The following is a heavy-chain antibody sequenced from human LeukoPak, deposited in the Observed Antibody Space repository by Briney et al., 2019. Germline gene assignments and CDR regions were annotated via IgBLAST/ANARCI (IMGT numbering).Heavy chain of an antibody. CDR3: ARALYYDFRFDP. Sequence: PSGTLSLTCAVYGGSFSGYYWSWIRQPPGKGLEWIGEINHSGSTNYNPSLKSRVTISVDTSKNQFSLKLSSVTAADTAVYYCARALYYDFRFDPWGQGTLVTVSS. J-gene: IGHJ5*02. D-gene: IGHD3-3*01. V-gene: IGHV4-34*01. CDR1: GGSFSGYY. CDR2: INHSGST.